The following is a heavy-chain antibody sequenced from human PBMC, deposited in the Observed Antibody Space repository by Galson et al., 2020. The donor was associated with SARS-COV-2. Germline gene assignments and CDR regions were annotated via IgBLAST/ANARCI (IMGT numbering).Heavy chain of an antibody. D-gene: IGHD4-17*01. CDR2: ISSGSSSI. V-gene: IGHV3-48*01. CDR3: ARALTTDLYYYYSMDV. J-gene: IGHJ6*03. Sequence: GGSLRLSCAASGFTFSSYSMNWVRQAPGKGPEWVSYISSGSSSIYYADSVKGRFTISRDNAENSLYLQMNSLRAEDTAVYYCARALTTDLYYYYSMDVWGIGTTVTISS. CDR1: GFTFSSYS.